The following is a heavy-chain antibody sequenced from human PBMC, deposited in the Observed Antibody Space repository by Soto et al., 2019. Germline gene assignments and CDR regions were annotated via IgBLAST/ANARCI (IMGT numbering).Heavy chain of an antibody. Sequence: QVQLVQSGAAVKKPGASVNVSCKASGYTFTSYGISWVRQAPGQGLEWMGWIIDYNGNTNYAQKLQGRVTMTTDTSTSIEYMELRVLRSDYTDVYYCARVRIGGYFSSTICYRALYYYYGMDVWGQGTTVTVS. D-gene: IGHD2-2*01. CDR3: ARVRIGGYFSSTICYRALYYYYGMDV. CDR1: GYTFTSYG. CDR2: IIDYNGNT. J-gene: IGHJ6*02. V-gene: IGHV1-18*01.